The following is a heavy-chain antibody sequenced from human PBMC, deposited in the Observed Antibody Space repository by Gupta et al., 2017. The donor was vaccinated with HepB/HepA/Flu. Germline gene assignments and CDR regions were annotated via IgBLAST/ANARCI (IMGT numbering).Heavy chain of an antibody. CDR3: ARGHLVVPAGMYDYHYYYYMDV. V-gene: IGHV4-34*01. CDR2: INHSGST. CDR1: GGSFSGYY. J-gene: IGHJ6*03. D-gene: IGHD2-2*01. Sequence: QVQLQQWGAGLLRPSETLSLTCAVYGGSFSGYYWSWIRQSPGKGLEWIGEINHSGSTNYNPSLKSRVTISVDTSKNQFSLKVTSVTAADTAVYYCARGHLVVPAGMYDYHYYYYMDVWGKGTTVTVSS.